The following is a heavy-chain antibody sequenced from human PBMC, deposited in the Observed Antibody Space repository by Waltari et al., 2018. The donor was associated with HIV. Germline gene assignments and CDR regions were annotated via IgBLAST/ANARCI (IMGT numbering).Heavy chain of an antibody. CDR2: IYYSGST. Sequence: QVQLQESGPGLVKPSETLSLTCTVSGGSVSSGSYYWSWIRQPPGKGLEWIGYIYYSGSTNYNPSLKSRVTISVDTSKNQFSLKLSSVTAADTAVYYCARGVVVYFGGFDYWGQGTLVTVSS. V-gene: IGHV4-61*01. CDR1: GGSVSSGSYY. CDR3: ARGVVVYFGGFDY. J-gene: IGHJ4*02. D-gene: IGHD3-22*01.